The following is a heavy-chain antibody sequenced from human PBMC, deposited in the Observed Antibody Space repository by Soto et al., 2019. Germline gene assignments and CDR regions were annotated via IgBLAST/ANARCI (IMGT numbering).Heavy chain of an antibody. V-gene: IGHV3-30*18. D-gene: IGHD2-21*02. J-gene: IGHJ4*02. CDR3: AKDAHRRDGDCSVADY. Sequence: QVQLVESGGGVVQPGRSLRLSCATSGFTFSSYGMHWVRQAPGKGLEWLAAISYDGSNIYYADSVKGRRFTISRDNSKLTLYLQMNDLRAEDTAVYYCAKDAHRRDGDCSVADYWGQGTLVTVSS. CDR1: GFTFSSYG. CDR2: ISYDGSNI.